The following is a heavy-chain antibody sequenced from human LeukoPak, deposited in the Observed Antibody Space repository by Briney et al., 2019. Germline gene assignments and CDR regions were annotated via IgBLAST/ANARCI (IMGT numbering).Heavy chain of an antibody. CDR2: ISHSGSS. V-gene: IGHV4-34*01. D-gene: IGHD3-10*01. CDR1: GGSFSGYY. CDR3: ASSPETTRFGESTYFYYGLDV. Sequence: SETLSLTCGVLGGSFSGYYWTWIRQPPGKGLEWIGEISHSGSSNYNPSLGSRFTISVDTSKKQFFLKLSSVTAADTAVYYCASSPETTRFGESTYFYYGLDVWGQGTTVTVSS. J-gene: IGHJ6*02.